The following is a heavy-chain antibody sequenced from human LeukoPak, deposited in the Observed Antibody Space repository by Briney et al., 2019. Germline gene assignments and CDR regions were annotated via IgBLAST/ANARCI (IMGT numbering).Heavy chain of an antibody. CDR2: IIPIFGIA. J-gene: IGHJ6*02. D-gene: IGHD5-24*01. CDR1: GGTFSSYA. Sequence: SVKVSCKASGGTFSSYAISWVRQAPGQGLEWMGRIIPIFGIANYAQKFQGRVTITADKSTSTAYMELSSLRSEDTAVYYCAREWKMATIPAGGHYYGMDVWGQGTTVTVSS. CDR3: AREWKMATIPAGGHYYGMDV. V-gene: IGHV1-69*04.